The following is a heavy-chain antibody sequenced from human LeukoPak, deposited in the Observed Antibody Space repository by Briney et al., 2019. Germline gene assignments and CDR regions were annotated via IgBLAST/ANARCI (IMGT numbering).Heavy chain of an antibody. CDR1: GGSFSGYY. Sequence: NPSETLSLTCAVYGGSFSGYYWSWIRQLPGKGLEWIGEINHSGSTNYNPSLKSRVTISVDTSKNQFSLKLSSVTAADTAVYYCASLRPDYYDSSGYSGSPYYYYGMDVWGQGTTVTVSS. CDR3: ASLRPDYYDSSGYSGSPYYYYGMDV. J-gene: IGHJ6*02. V-gene: IGHV4-34*01. CDR2: INHSGST. D-gene: IGHD3-22*01.